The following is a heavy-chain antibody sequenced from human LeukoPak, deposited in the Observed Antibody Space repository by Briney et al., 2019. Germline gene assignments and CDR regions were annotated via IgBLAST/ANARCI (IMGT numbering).Heavy chain of an antibody. CDR3: ARVFKEIVVVHTGTAYYYGMDV. V-gene: IGHV3-48*01. CDR1: RDTLSSYS. CDR2: ISYVSGAR. D-gene: IGHD2-15*01. Sequence: GGSLRLSCAASRDTLSSYSMNWVRQAPGKGLEWLSYISYVSGARYYAESVKGRFTISRDNAKSSVYLEMNSLRAEDTAVYYCARVFKEIVVVHTGTAYYYGMDVWGQGTTVTVSS. J-gene: IGHJ6*02.